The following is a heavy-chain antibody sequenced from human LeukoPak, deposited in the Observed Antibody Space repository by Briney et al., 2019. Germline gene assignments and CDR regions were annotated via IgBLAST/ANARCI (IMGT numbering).Heavy chain of an antibody. J-gene: IGHJ4*02. CDR2: IKQDGSEK. V-gene: IGHV3-7*01. Sequence: GALRLSCTASGFTFSSYWMSWVRQAPGKGLEWVANIKQDGSEKYYVDSVEGRFTISRDNAKNSLYLQMNSLRAEDTAVYYCASLVTTVVTERGYWGQGTLVTVSS. CDR3: ASLVTTVVTERGY. CDR1: GFTFSSYW. D-gene: IGHD4-23*01.